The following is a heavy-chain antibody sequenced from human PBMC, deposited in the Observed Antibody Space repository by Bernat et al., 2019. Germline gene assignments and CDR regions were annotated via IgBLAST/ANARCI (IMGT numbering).Heavy chain of an antibody. CDR1: GFTFNTYW. D-gene: IGHD4-17*01. CDR3: ARGPDYGGRTDFFDY. V-gene: IGHV3-7*03. J-gene: IGHJ4*02. Sequence: EVQLVESGGGLVQPGGSMRLSCAASGFTFNTYWMTWVRQAPGKGLGWVANIKQGGGEKYYVDSVKGRFTISRDDAQNSLYLQMNNLRPEDTAVYYCARGPDYGGRTDFFDYWGQGTLVIVSS. CDR2: IKQGGGEK.